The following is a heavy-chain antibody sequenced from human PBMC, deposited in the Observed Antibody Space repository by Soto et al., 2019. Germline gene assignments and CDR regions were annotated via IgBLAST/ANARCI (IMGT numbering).Heavy chain of an antibody. CDR3: AKGYPPIVVVPAAIDNWFDP. CDR2: TYYRSKWYN. CDR1: GDSVSSNSAA. Sequence: PSQTLSLTCAISGDSVSSNSAAWNWIRQSPSRGPEWLGRTYYRSKWYNDYAVSVKSRITINPDTSKNQFSRQLNSVTPEDTAVYYCAKGYPPIVVVPAAIDNWFDPWGQGTLVTVSS. J-gene: IGHJ5*02. V-gene: IGHV6-1*01. D-gene: IGHD2-2*02.